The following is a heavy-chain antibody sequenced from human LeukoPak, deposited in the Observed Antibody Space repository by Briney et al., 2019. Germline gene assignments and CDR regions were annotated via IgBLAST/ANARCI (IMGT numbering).Heavy chain of an antibody. V-gene: IGHV4-4*08. D-gene: IGHD6-6*01. Sequence: PSETLSLTCTVSGVSVSSYYWHWIRQSPGKGLEWIGFVYASGFTNYNPSLKSRLTISLDTSKNQFSLKLTSVTAADSAVYYCARHAQQLVRNYYFYSMDVWGTGTTVTVSS. CDR2: VYASGFT. J-gene: IGHJ6*03. CDR3: ARHAQQLVRNYYFYSMDV. CDR1: GVSVSSYY.